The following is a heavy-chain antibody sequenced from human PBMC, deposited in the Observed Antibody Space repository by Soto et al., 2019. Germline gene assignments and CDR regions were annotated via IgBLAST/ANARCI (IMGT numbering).Heavy chain of an antibody. J-gene: IGHJ4*02. Sequence: QVQLVQSGAEVKEPGTSVKVSCNASGGAFTTSSFVWVRQGPGQGLEWMGGIIPIFSKTNVAQKFQARVTFTADESTRTAYMELTSLTSEDTAIYYCARDVVRSTGGDSWGQGTVVTVSS. CDR3: ARDVVRSTGGDS. CDR1: GGAFTTSS. CDR2: IIPIFSKT. V-gene: IGHV1-69*01. D-gene: IGHD7-27*01.